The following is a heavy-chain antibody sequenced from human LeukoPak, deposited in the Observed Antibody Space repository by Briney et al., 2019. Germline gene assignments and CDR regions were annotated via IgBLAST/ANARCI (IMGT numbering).Heavy chain of an antibody. J-gene: IGHJ4*02. CDR3: AKDDHGGSGWRDYFDY. CDR1: GFTFSSYA. V-gene: IGHV3-23*01. D-gene: IGHD6-19*01. CDR2: ISGSGGST. Sequence: GGSLRLSCAASGFTFSSYAMSAGRQAPGKGLEWVSAISGSGGSTYYADSVKGRCTISRDNSKTTVYLQMNSLRAEDTAVYYCAKDDHGGSGWRDYFDYWGQGTLVTVSS.